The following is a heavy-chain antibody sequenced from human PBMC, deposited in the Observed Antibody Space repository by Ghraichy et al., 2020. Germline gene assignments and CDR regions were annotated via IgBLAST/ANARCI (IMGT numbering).Heavy chain of an antibody. CDR2: IYYSGRT. D-gene: IGHD2-2*03. CDR1: GGSISSSSYY. Sequence: SETLSLTCTVSGGSISSSSYYWGWIRQPPGKGLEWIGSIYYSGRTYYNPSLKSRVTISVDTSKNQFSLKLSSVTAADTAVYYCARMDYYYYYMDVWGKGTTVTVSS. V-gene: IGHV4-39*01. J-gene: IGHJ6*03. CDR3: ARMDYYYYYMDV.